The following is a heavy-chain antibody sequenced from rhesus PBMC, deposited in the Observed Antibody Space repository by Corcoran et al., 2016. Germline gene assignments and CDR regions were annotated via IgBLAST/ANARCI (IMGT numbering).Heavy chain of an antibody. J-gene: IGHJ4*01. D-gene: IGHD6-43*01. Sequence: QVQLQESGPGLVKPSETMSLTCAVSGYSISSGFYWGWIRQPPGKGLEYIGYIFVSRWDTYYNPSLKSRITISKDTSKNQFSLRLSSVTAADTAVYYCTRVQYSSSPIDYWGQGVQVTVSS. CDR3: TRVQYSSSPIDY. CDR1: GYSISSGFY. V-gene: IGHV4-99*02. CDR2: IFVSRWDT.